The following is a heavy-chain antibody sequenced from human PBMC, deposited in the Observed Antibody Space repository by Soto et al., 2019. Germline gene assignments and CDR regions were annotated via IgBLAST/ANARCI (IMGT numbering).Heavy chain of an antibody. CDR2: INAGNGNT. Sequence: QVQLVQSGAEVKKPGASVKFSCKASGYTFTSYAMHWVRQAPGQRLEWMGWINAGNGNTKYSQKFQGRVTITRDTSARTAYMELSSLRSEDTALYYCARVSGIAVAEVWGQGTLVNVSS. CDR1: GYTFTSYA. V-gene: IGHV1-3*01. J-gene: IGHJ4*02. D-gene: IGHD6-19*01. CDR3: ARVSGIAVAEV.